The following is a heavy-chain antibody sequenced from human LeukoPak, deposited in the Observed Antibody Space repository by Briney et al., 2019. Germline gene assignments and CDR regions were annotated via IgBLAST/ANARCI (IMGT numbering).Heavy chain of an antibody. Sequence: PSETLSLTCTVSGGSISSGSYYWGWIRQPPGRGLEWIGTIYYSGSTYYNPSLKSRVTISVDTSKNQFSLKLSSVTAADTAVYYCARGRGYSSSPFDHWGQGTLVTVSS. CDR2: IYYSGST. CDR1: GGSISSGSYY. CDR3: ARGRGYSSSPFDH. D-gene: IGHD6-6*01. V-gene: IGHV4-39*01. J-gene: IGHJ4*02.